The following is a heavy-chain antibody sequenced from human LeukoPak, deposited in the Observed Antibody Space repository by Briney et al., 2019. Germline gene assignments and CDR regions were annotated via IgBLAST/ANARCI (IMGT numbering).Heavy chain of an antibody. CDR1: GGSISSGGYD. J-gene: IGHJ5*02. D-gene: IGHD3-10*01. V-gene: IGHV4-31*03. CDR3: ARDRYGSGSWWFDP. CDR2: IYYSGST. Sequence: SSETLSLTCTVSGGSISSGGYDWSWIRQHPGKGLERIGYIYYSGSTYYNPSLKSRVTISVDTSKNQFSLKLSSVTAADTAVYYCARDRYGSGSWWFDPWGQGTLVTVSS.